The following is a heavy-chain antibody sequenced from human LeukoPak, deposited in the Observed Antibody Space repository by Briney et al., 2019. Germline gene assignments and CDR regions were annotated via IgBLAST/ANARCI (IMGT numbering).Heavy chain of an antibody. D-gene: IGHD6-19*01. CDR1: GFTFSSNW. CDR3: ARDREYSSGWYGDAFDI. J-gene: IGHJ3*02. Sequence: GGSLRLSCAASGFTFSSNWMSSVRQAPGKGLEWVANIKQDGSEKYYVDSVKGRFTISRDNAKKSLHLQMNSLRAEDTAVYYCARDREYSSGWYGDAFDIWGQGTMVTVSS. V-gene: IGHV3-7*01. CDR2: IKQDGSEK.